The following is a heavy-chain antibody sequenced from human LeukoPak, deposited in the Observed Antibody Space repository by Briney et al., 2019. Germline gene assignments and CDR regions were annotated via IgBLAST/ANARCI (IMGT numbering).Heavy chain of an antibody. CDR1: GYTFTKD. D-gene: IGHD2-15*01. Sequence: ASVKVSCKASGYTFTKDINWVRQVPGQGLEWMGWINPNSGNTGYAPKFQGRVIMTRDASISTAYMELSSLRSEDTAVYYCAGARVDENCSGGSCYHDDLWGQGTLVTVSS. J-gene: IGHJ5*02. V-gene: IGHV1-8*01. CDR2: INPNSGNT. CDR3: AGARVDENCSGGSCYHDDL.